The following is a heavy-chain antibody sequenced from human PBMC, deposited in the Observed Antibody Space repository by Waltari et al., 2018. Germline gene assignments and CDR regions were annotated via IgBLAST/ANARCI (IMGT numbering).Heavy chain of an antibody. D-gene: IGHD3-10*01. J-gene: IGHJ4*02. CDR3: AKVSGSIRDRRGSPPGDY. CDR1: GFTFSSYG. CDR2: ISYDGSNK. V-gene: IGHV3-30*18. Sequence: QVHLVESGGGVVQPGSSLRLSCAASGFTFSSYGMHWVRQAPGKGLEWVALISYDGSNKYYADSVKGRFTISRDNSKNTLYLQMGSLRAEDTAVYYCAKVSGSIRDRRGSPPGDYWGQGTLVTVSS.